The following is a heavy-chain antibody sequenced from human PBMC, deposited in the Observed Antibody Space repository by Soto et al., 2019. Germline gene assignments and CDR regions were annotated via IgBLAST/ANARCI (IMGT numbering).Heavy chain of an antibody. CDR3: ARVPSPFDYYYAMDV. J-gene: IGHJ6*02. Sequence: SETLSLTCTVSGDSISSGNKYWSWIRQSPGKGLEWIGYVFSSGTTYYNPSLKSRITISLDASENQFSLNLDSVTDADTAVYYCARVPSPFDYYYAMDVWGQGTTVTVSS. V-gene: IGHV4-30-4*01. D-gene: IGHD3-3*02. CDR1: GDSISSGNKY. CDR2: VFSSGTT.